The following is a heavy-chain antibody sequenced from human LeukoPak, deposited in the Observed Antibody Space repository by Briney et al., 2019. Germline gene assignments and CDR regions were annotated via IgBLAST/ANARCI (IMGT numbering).Heavy chain of an antibody. Sequence: SQTLSLTCTVSGGSISSGSYYWSWIRQPAGKGLEWIGRIYTSGSTNYNPSLKSRVTISVDTSKNQFSLKLSSVTAADTAVYYCAREIAAANLEFPPSDWFDPWGQGTLVTVSS. CDR3: AREIAAANLEFPPSDWFDP. J-gene: IGHJ5*02. CDR2: IYTSGST. D-gene: IGHD6-13*01. CDR1: GGSISSGSYY. V-gene: IGHV4-61*02.